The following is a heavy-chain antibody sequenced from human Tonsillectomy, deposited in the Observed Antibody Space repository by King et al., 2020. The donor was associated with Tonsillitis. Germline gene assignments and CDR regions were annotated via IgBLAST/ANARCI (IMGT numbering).Heavy chain of an antibody. CDR3: ARYVSGSFDY. Sequence: QLQESGPGVVKPSETLSLTCSVSGGSIGRSDHYWAWIRQPPGRGLEWIGYMSDSGASCYNPSLKSRITISGGASDNRFSLKLSSVTAADTAVYICARYVSGSFDYWGQGALVTVSS. J-gene: IGHJ4*02. CDR1: GGSIGRSDHY. V-gene: IGHV4-39*01. D-gene: IGHD1-26*01. CDR2: MSDSGAS.